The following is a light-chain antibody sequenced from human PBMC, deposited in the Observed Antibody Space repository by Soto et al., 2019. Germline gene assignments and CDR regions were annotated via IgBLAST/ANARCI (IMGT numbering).Light chain of an antibody. Sequence: QSALTQPASVSASPGQSITISCTGSTSDVGGFKFVSWYQQYPGKAPKLMIYEVSERPSGVSYRFSGSKSGNTASLTISGLQAEDEADYYCCSYAGGGTYVFGTGTKVTV. CDR2: EVS. CDR1: TSDVGGFKF. J-gene: IGLJ1*01. CDR3: CSYAGGGTYV. V-gene: IGLV2-23*02.